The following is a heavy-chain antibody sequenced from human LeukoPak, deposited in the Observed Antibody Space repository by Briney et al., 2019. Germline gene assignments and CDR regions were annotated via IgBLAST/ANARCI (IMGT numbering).Heavy chain of an antibody. J-gene: IGHJ4*02. D-gene: IGHD6-6*01. CDR1: GFTFSDYY. V-gene: IGHV3-7*01. CDR2: IKQDGSQM. Sequence: PGGSLRLSCAASGFTFSDYYMSWVRQAPGKGLEWVANIKQDGSQMYYVDALKGRFTISRDNAKNSLYLQMNSLRAEDTAVYYCARIGYSSSSFDYWGQGTLVTVSS. CDR3: ARIGYSSSSFDY.